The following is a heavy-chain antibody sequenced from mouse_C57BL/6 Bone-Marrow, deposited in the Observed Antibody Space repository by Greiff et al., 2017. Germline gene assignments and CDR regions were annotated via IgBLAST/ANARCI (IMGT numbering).Heavy chain of an antibody. Sequence: QVQLQQPGAELVKPGASVKMSCKASGYTFTSYWITWVKQRPGQGLEWIGDIYPGSGSTNYNEKFKSKATLTVVTSSSTAYMRLSSLTSEDSAVYYCARRRAYWGQGTLVTVSA. CDR1: GYTFTSYW. V-gene: IGHV1-55*01. CDR2: IYPGSGST. CDR3: ARRRAY. J-gene: IGHJ3*01.